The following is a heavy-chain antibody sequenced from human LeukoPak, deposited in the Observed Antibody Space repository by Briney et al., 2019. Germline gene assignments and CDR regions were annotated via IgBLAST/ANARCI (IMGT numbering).Heavy chain of an antibody. J-gene: IGHJ6*03. D-gene: IGHD6-13*01. CDR2: ISYIGTT. Sequence: SETLSLTCTVSGDSISSRTSDFWGWIRQSPGKGLEWIAEISYIGTTFYNPSLESRVSISLDTSKNQFSLKLNAVTAADTAVYYCAGGKHQLVPDLYSSYYYMDGWGKGTTVTIAS. V-gene: IGHV4-39*07. CDR1: GDSISSRTSDF. CDR3: AGGKHQLVPDLYSSYYYMDG.